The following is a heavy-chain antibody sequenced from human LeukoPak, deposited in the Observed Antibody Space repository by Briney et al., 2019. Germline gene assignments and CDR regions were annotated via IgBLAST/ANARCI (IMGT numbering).Heavy chain of an antibody. J-gene: IGHJ4*02. CDR1: GGTFSSYA. D-gene: IGHD5-18*01. V-gene: IGHV1-69*13. Sequence: SVKVSCKASGGTFSSYAISWVRQAPGQGLEWMGGIIPIFGTANYAQKFQGRVTITADESTSTAYMELSSLRSEDTAVYYCARDKPSGYSYGGSFDYWGQGTLVTVSS. CDR3: ARDKPSGYSYGGSFDY. CDR2: IIPIFGTA.